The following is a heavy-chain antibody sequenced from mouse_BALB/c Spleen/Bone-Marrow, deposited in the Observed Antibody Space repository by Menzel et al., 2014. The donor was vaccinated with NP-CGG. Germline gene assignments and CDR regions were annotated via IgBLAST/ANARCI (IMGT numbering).Heavy chain of an antibody. V-gene: IGHV5-12-2*01. J-gene: IGHJ4*01. CDR3: ARHGEERPVLAMDY. Sequence: EVHLVESGGGLVEPGGSLKLSCAASGFTFIAYTMSWVRQTPEKRLEWVAYINNGGGSTYYPDTVKGRFTISRDNAKNTLHLQMSSLKSEDTAMYYCARHGEERPVLAMDYWGQGTSVTVSS. CDR2: INNGGGST. D-gene: IGHD2-14*01. CDR1: GFTFIAYT.